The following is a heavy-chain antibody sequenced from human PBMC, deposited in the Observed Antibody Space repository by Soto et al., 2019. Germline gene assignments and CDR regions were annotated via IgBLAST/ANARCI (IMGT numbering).Heavy chain of an antibody. Sequence: QVQLVQSGAEVKKPGSSVKVSCKASGGTFSSYAISWVRQAHGQGLEWMGGIILIFGTANYAQTFQGRVTITADKSTSTANMELSSLRSEDTAVYYGARDPGGSVAGTDFDYWGQGTLVTVSS. D-gene: IGHD6-19*01. CDR2: IILIFGTA. CDR1: GGTFSSYA. CDR3: ARDPGGSVAGTDFDY. V-gene: IGHV1-69*06. J-gene: IGHJ4*02.